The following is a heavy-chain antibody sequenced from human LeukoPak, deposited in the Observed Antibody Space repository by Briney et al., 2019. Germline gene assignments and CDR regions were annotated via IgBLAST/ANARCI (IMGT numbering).Heavy chain of an antibody. V-gene: IGHV3-30*03. CDR1: GFTFSSYG. D-gene: IGHD6-19*01. CDR3: ARDRGLGRSFDY. Sequence: PGGSLRLSCAASGFTFSSYGMHWVRQAPGKGLEWVAVISYDGSNKYYADSVKGRFTISRDNSKKTLYLQMNGLRAEDTAVYYCARDRGLGRSFDYWGQGTLVTVSS. CDR2: ISYDGSNK. J-gene: IGHJ4*02.